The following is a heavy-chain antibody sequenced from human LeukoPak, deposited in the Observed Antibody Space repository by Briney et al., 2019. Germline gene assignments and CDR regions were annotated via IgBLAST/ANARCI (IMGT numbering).Heavy chain of an antibody. D-gene: IGHD3-16*01. CDR1: GFTFSSYG. CDR2: IRYDGSNK. J-gene: IGHJ6*04. CDR3: AEIGDDLEDV. Sequence: PGGSLRLSCAASGFTFSSYGMHWVRQAPGKGLEWVAFIRYDGSNKYYADSVKGRFTISRDSSKNTLYLQMNSLRAEDTAVYFCAEIGDDLEDVWGKGTTVTVSS. V-gene: IGHV3-30*02.